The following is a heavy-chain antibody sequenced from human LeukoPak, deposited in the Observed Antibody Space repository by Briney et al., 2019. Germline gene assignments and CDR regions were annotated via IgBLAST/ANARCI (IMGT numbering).Heavy chain of an antibody. CDR3: AKDPYYDGSGSYPRFDY. D-gene: IGHD3-10*01. Sequence: GGSLRLSCSASGFTFSTYAMHWVRQAPRKGLEYVSAVSSNGSSTYYVDSVKGRFTISRDNSKNTLYLHMSNLRPEDTAVYYCAKDPYYDGSGSYPRFDYWGQGTLVTVSS. CDR1: GFTFSTYA. J-gene: IGHJ4*02. V-gene: IGHV3-64D*06. CDR2: VSSNGSST.